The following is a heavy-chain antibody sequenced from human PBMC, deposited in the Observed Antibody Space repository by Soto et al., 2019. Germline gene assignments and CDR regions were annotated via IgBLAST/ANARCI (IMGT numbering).Heavy chain of an antibody. CDR2: IYDSGST. D-gene: IGHD5-18*01. CDR1: VYSLNNHY. J-gene: IGHJ4*02. CDR3: ARYSMVTVDYFEF. V-gene: IGHV4-59*11. Sequence: SSTXSLTCSVAVYSLNNHYLSLIRQSPGKGLEWIGNIYDSGSTNYSPALKSRVSMSVDKSKNLFSLKMNSVTAADTAVYYCARYSMVTVDYFEFWGQGTVV.